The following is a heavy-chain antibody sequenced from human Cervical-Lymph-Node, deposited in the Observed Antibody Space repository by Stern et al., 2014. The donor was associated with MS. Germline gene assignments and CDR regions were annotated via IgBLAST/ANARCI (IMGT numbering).Heavy chain of an antibody. CDR2: SHYNGTI. D-gene: IGHD1-26*01. CDR3: ARGVGAVTDY. J-gene: IGHJ4*02. Sequence: QVQLRESGPGLVKPSETLSLTCSVSGGSVSGPYFWSWIRQPPGKRLDWIGHSHYNGTIKYNPSLKSRVTISVDRSKSHFSMKMSSVTAADTAVYYCARGVGAVTDYWGQGTLVTVSS. V-gene: IGHV4-61*03. CDR1: GGSVSGPYF.